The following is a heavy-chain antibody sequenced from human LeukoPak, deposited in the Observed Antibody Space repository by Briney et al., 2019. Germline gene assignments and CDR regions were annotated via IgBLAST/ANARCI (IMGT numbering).Heavy chain of an antibody. J-gene: IGHJ4*02. V-gene: IGHV3-30*02. CDR1: GFTFSSYG. Sequence: PGGSLGLSCAASGFTFSSYGMYWVRQAPGKGLEWVAYIRYDATNKFYVDSVKGRFTISRDNSKNTLYLQMNSLRAEDTALYYRAKPLGGNYPQPFDYWGQGTLVTVSS. CDR2: IRYDATNK. D-gene: IGHD1-26*01. CDR3: AKPLGGNYPQPFDY.